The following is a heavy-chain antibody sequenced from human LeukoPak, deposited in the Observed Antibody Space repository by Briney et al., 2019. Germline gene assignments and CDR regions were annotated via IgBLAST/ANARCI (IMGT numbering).Heavy chain of an antibody. D-gene: IGHD6-19*01. V-gene: IGHV6-1*01. CDR2: TYYRSKWYN. Sequence: SQTLSLTCAISGDSVSSNSAAWNWIRQSPSRGLEWLGRTYYRSKWYNDYAVSVKSRITINPDTSKNQFSLQLNSVTPEDTAVYYCARGVEQWRGPSYYYYGMDVWGQGTTVTVSS. CDR3: ARGVEQWRGPSYYYYGMDV. CDR1: GDSVSSNSAA. J-gene: IGHJ6*02.